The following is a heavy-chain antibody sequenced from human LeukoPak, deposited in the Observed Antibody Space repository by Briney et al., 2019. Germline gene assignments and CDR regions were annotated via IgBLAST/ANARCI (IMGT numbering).Heavy chain of an antibody. CDR3: ARDRAVGWFGP. CDR2: IYYSGST. CDR1: GGSISSGSYY. V-gene: IGHV4-31*03. J-gene: IGHJ5*02. Sequence: SQTLSLTCTVSGGSISSGSYYWSWIRQHPGKGLEWIGYIYYSGSTYYNPSLKSRVTISVDTSKNQFSLKLSSVTAADTAVYYCARDRAVGWFGPWGQGTLVTVSS.